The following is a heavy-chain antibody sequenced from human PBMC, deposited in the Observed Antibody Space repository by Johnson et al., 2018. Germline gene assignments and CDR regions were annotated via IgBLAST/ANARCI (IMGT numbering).Heavy chain of an antibody. J-gene: IGHJ6*02. D-gene: IGHD5/OR15-5a*01. CDR3: VRDHYWAQSVCYYNGMDV. CDR2: IHDSGTT. V-gene: IGHV4-59*01. Sequence: QVQLQESGPGLVKPSETLSLTCTVSGGSISNYYWSWVRQTPGKGLEWIGYIHDSGTTNYNPSLKSRVTISVDTSKNQPSLNLRSVTAADTAVYYCVRDHYWAQSVCYYNGMDVWGQGTTVTVSS. CDR1: GGSISNYY.